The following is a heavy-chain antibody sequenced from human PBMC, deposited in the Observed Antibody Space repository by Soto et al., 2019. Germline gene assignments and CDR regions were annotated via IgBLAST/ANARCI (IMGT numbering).Heavy chain of an antibody. V-gene: IGHV3-30-3*01. J-gene: IGHJ6*02. CDR1: GFTFNYHA. CDR3: ARGTTTSAFSAMDV. CDR2: ISYDGDNK. D-gene: IGHD1-1*01. Sequence: QVQLVESGGGVVQPGRSLRLSCAASGFTFNYHALNWVRQAPGKGLEWVAVISYDGDNKYIAESVKGRFTISRDNSKNTVSLQMNSLRTEATAMYFCARGTTTSAFSAMDVWGQGTRVTVSS.